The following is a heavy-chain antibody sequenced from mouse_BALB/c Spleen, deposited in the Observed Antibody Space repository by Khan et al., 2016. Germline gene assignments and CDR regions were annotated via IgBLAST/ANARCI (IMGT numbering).Heavy chain of an antibody. V-gene: IGHV5-6-5*01. CDR3: ATEDYGNYGDYSVY. CDR2: ISSGGST. J-gene: IGHJ2*01. Sequence: EVELVESGGGLVKPGGSLKLSCAASGFTFSSYAMSWVRQTPEKRLEWVASISSGGSTYYPDSVKGRFTISRDNARNILNLQMSRLRSVHTAMYDCATEDYGNYGDYSVYWGQGTTLTVSS. CDR1: GFTFSSYA. D-gene: IGHD2-1*01.